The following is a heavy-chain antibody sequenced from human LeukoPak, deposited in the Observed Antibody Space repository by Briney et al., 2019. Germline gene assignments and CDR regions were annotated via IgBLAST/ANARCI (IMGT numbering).Heavy chain of an antibody. V-gene: IGHV3-23*01. J-gene: IGHJ6*03. CDR1: GSTFSSYA. CDR2: ISGSGGST. Sequence: PGGSLRLSCAASGSTFSSYAMSWVRQAPGKGLEWVSAISGSGGSTYYADSVKGRFTISRDNSKNTLHLQMNSLRAEDTAVYYCAKHPTHCSSTSCYTGPRDYYYMDVWGKGTTVTVSS. CDR3: AKHPTHCSSTSCYTGPRDYYYMDV. D-gene: IGHD2-2*02.